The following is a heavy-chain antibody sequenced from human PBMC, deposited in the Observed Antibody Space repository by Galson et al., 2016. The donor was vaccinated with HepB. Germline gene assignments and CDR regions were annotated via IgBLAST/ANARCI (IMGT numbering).Heavy chain of an antibody. CDR2: IYHSGST. V-gene: IGHV4-4*02. D-gene: IGHD4-23*01. CDR3: ARNYGGHNWFDP. CDR1: GGSISSSNW. Sequence: ETLSLTCAVSGGSISSSNWWSRVRQPAGEGLGWIGEIYHSGSTNYNPPLKSLVTISVDKSKNQFSLKLSSVTAADTAVYYWARNYGGHNWFDPWGQGTLVTVSS. J-gene: IGHJ5*02.